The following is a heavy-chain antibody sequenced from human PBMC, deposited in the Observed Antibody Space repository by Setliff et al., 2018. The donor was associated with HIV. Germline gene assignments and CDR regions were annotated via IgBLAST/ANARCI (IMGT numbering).Heavy chain of an antibody. CDR2: IYTSGST. V-gene: IGHV4-61*01. CDR1: GGSIRSGSYF. J-gene: IGHJ5*02. D-gene: IGHD4-4*01. Sequence: SETLSLTCSVSGGSIRSGSYFWSWIRQPPGKGLEWIGYIYTSGSTNYNPSLKSRVTISVDTSKNQFSLKLSSVTAADTAVYYCARELHDYSNYSGWFDPWGQGTLVTVSS. CDR3: ARELHDYSNYSGWFDP.